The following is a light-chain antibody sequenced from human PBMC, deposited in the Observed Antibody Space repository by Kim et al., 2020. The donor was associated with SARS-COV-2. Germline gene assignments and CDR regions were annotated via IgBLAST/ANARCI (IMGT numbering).Light chain of an antibody. Sequence: EIVMTQSPAALSVYPGEGVTLSCRASQRINNNLAWYHQKPGQAPRLVIYGASTRATGIPARFSGSGYGTEFTLTISSLQPEDSAVYYCQQYYLWPRTFGVGTKVDIK. J-gene: IGKJ4*02. CDR3: QQYYLWPRT. V-gene: IGKV3-15*01. CDR2: GAS. CDR1: QRINNN.